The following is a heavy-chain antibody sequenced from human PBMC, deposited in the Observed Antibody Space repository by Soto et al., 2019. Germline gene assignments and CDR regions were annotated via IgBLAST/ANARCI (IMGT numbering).Heavy chain of an antibody. CDR1: GGSVSSGSYY. CDR3: ARSSIAAAYDY. V-gene: IGHV4-61*01. CDR2: IYYSGST. D-gene: IGHD6-13*01. Sequence: SETLSLTCTVSGGSVSSGSYYWSWIRQPPGKGLEWIGYIYYSGSTNYNPSLKSRVTISVDTSKNQFSLKLSSVTAADTAVYYCARSSIAAAYDYWGQGTLVTVSS. J-gene: IGHJ4*02.